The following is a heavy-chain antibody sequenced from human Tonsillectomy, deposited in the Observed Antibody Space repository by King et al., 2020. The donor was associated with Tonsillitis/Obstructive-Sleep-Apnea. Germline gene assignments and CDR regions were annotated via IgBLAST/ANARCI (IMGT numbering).Heavy chain of an antibody. V-gene: IGHV4-34*01. D-gene: IGHD5-18*01. CDR3: ARGRSGYSYFTPRANYFDY. CDR1: GGSFSGYY. Sequence: VQLQQWGAGLLKPSETLSLTCAVYGGSFSGYYWSWIRQPPGKGLEWIGEINHSGSTNYNPSLKSRVTISVDTSKNQFSLKLSSVTAADTAVYYCARGRSGYSYFTPRANYFDYWGQGTLVTVSS. J-gene: IGHJ4*02. CDR2: INHSGST.